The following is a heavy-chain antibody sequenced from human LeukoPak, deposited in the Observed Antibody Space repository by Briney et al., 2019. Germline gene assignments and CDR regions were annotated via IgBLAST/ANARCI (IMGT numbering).Heavy chain of an antibody. CDR1: GGSFSDYY. CDR2: INHSGST. D-gene: IGHD5-24*01. J-gene: IGHJ4*02. CDR3: ARHGRDGYNFSLGCDY. Sequence: PSETLSLTCAVYGGSFSDYYWSWIRQPPGKGLEWIGEINHSGSTDYNPSLKRRLTISVDTSKNQFSLKLSSVTAADTAVYYCARHGRDGYNFSLGCDYWGQGTLVTVSS. V-gene: IGHV4-34*01.